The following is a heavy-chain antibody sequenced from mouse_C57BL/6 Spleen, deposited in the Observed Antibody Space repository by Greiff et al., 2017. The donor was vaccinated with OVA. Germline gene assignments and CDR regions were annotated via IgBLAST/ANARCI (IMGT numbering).Heavy chain of an antibody. V-gene: IGHV5-17*01. Sequence: EVHLVESGGGLVKPGGSLKLSCAASGFTFSDYGMHWVRQAPEKGLEWVAYISSGSSTIYYADTVKGRITISRDNANTTLFLQMTSRRSEDTATYYCARGGIATVVAPYAMDYWGQGTSVTVSS. J-gene: IGHJ4*01. D-gene: IGHD1-1*01. CDR1: GFTFSDYG. CDR2: ISSGSSTI. CDR3: ARGGIATVVAPYAMDY.